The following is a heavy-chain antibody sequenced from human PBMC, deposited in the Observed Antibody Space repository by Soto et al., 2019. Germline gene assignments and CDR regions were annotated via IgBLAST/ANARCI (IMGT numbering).Heavy chain of an antibody. CDR2: IYYSGST. CDR1: GGSISSGGYY. V-gene: IGHV4-31*03. CDR3: ARVASLTAWGGYCYYGLDV. Sequence: QVQLQESGPGLVKPSQTLSLTCTVSGGSISSGGYYWSWIRQHPGKGLEWIGYIYYSGSTYYNPSLKSRFTMSVDTSKTQFSLKRSSVTAADTAVYYCARVASLTAWGGYCYYGLDVWGQGTTVTVSS. D-gene: IGHD5-18*01. J-gene: IGHJ6*02.